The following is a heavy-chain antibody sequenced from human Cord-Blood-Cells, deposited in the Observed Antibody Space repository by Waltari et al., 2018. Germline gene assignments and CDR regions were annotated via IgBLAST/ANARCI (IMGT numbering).Heavy chain of an antibody. V-gene: IGHV4-34*01. CDR2: INHSGST. CDR1: GGSFSGYY. Sequence: QVQLQQWGAGLLKPSETLSLTCAVYGGSFSGYYWGWTRQPPGKGLEWIGEINHSGSTNYNPSLKSRVTISVDTSKNQFSLKLSSVTAADTAVYYCASIDAFDIWGQGTMVTVSS. CDR3: ASIDAFDI. J-gene: IGHJ3*02.